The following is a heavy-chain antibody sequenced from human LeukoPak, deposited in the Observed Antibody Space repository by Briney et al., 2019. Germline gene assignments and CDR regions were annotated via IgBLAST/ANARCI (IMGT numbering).Heavy chain of an antibody. D-gene: IGHD1-26*01. V-gene: IGHV3-74*01. Sequence: GRSLRLSCAASGFTFCSLWMHWVRHAQGKGLVWVSRIASDGSTVYADSVKGRFTISRDNAKDTVYLQMNSLRVEDTAVYYCIGSGGWPGYWGQGTLVTVSS. J-gene: IGHJ4*02. CDR3: IGSGGWPGY. CDR2: IASDGST. CDR1: GFTFCSLW.